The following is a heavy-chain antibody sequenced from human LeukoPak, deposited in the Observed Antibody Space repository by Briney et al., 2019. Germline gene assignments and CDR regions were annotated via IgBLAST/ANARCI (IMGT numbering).Heavy chain of an antibody. CDR1: GGSISSSSYY. V-gene: IGHV4-39*07. CDR3: ARATSGSRDGYNWRFDY. J-gene: IGHJ4*02. CDR2: IYYSGST. Sequence: SETLSLTCTVSGGSISSSSYYWGWIRQPPGKGLEWIGSIYYSGSTYYNPSLKSRVTISVDTSKNQFSLKLSSVTAADTAVYYCARATSGSRDGYNWRFDYWGQGTLVTVSS. D-gene: IGHD5-24*01.